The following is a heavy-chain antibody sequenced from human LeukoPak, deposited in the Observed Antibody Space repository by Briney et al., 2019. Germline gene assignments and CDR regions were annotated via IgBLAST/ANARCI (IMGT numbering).Heavy chain of an antibody. CDR1: GGSISGYY. J-gene: IGHJ4*02. V-gene: IGHV4-4*07. CDR3: TYGNHRSFDY. Sequence: SETLSLTCTVSGGSISGYYWSWIRQPAGKGLEWIGRIYTSGSTNYNPSLKSRVTMSVDTSKNQFSLKLSSVTAADTAVYYCTYGNHRSFDYWGQGTLVTVSS. D-gene: IGHD4-11*01. CDR2: IYTSGST.